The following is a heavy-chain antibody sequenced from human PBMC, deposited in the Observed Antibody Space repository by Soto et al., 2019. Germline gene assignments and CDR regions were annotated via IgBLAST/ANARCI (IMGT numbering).Heavy chain of an antibody. V-gene: IGHV1-18*01. CDR3: ARDKKIVVVTHPFFDY. CDR1: GYTFTGYG. CDR2: ISAYNGNT. D-gene: IGHD3-22*01. Sequence: GASVNVSCKASGYTFTGYGVSWVRQAPGQGLEWMGWISAYNGNTNYAQKLQGRVTMTTDTSTSTAYMELRSLRSDDTAVYYCARDKKIVVVTHPFFDYWGQGTLVTVSS. J-gene: IGHJ4*02.